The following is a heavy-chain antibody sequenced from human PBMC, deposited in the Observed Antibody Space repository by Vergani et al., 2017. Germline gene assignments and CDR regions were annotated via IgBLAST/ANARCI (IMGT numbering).Heavy chain of an antibody. CDR3: ARRDSSSPALDY. CDR2: IWYDGSKE. Sequence: QVQLEESGGGVVQPGRSLRVSCAGSGFTLSSHAMHWVRQAPGKGLEWVAFIWYDGSKEYYADSVKGRFTISRDNSKNTLYLQMNNLRAADTAVYYCARRDSSSPALDYGGQGTLVTVSS. J-gene: IGHJ4*02. D-gene: IGHD6-6*01. CDR1: GFTLSSHA. V-gene: IGHV3-33*01.